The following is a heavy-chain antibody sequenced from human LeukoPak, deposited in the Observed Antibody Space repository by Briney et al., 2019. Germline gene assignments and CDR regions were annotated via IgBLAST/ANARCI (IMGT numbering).Heavy chain of an antibody. CDR2: ISAYNGNT. Sequence: ASVKVSCKASGYTFTSYGISWVRQAPGQGLEWMRWISAYNGNTNYAQKLQGRVTMTTDTSTSTAYMELRSLRSDDTAVYYCARDIVGDSSGHYYASAFDIWGQGTMVTVSS. CDR3: ARDIVGDSSGHYYASAFDI. D-gene: IGHD3-22*01. J-gene: IGHJ3*02. CDR1: GYTFTSYG. V-gene: IGHV1-18*01.